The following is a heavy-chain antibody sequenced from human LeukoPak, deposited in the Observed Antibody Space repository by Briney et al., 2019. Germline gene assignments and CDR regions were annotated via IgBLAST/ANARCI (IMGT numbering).Heavy chain of an antibody. CDR2: ISDTGRTT. V-gene: IGHV3-23*01. CDR1: GFAFSNHA. Sequence: GGSLRLSCEASGFAFSNHAMTWVRQAPGEGLQWVSTISDTGRTTFYRDSVRGRFTISRDISNNTLYLQMDGLRADDTAVYYCARGGAYDYGVLDAWGQGTLVTVSS. CDR3: ARGGAYDYGVLDA. D-gene: IGHD4/OR15-4a*01. J-gene: IGHJ5*02.